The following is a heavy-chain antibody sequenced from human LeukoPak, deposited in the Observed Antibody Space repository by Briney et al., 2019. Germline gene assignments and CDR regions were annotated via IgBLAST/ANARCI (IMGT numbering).Heavy chain of an antibody. CDR3: ATFYYDRSGYYNEYFQH. D-gene: IGHD3-22*01. CDR1: GFTFSSYA. V-gene: IGHV3-48*01. J-gene: IGHJ1*01. CDR2: ISSSRTT. Sequence: GGSLRLSCAASGFTFSSYAMNWVRQAPRKGLEWVSYISSSRTTYYAESVKGRFTISRDNAKNSVYLQMNSLRAEDTAVYYCATFYYDRSGYYNEYFQHWGQGTLVTVSS.